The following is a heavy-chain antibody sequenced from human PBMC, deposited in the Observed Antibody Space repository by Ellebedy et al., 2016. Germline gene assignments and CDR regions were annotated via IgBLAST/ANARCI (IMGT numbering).Heavy chain of an antibody. CDR1: GGSISSGGYY. CDR3: ASFCSGSYYTLSGDRG. CDR2: IYYSGST. V-gene: IGHV4-31*03. J-gene: IGHJ4*02. Sequence: SETLSLXXTVSGGSISSGGYYWSWIRQHPGKGLEWIGYIYYSGSTYYNPSLKSRVTISVDTSKNQFSLKLSSVTAADTAVYYCASFCSGSYYTLSGDRGWGQGTLVTVSS. D-gene: IGHD3-10*02.